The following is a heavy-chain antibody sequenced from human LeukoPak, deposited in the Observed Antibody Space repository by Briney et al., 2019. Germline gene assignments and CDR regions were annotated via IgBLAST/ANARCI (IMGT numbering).Heavy chain of an antibody. CDR3: ARVVSSDIVAVVAATRLAEFDP. CDR2: ISAYNGNT. D-gene: IGHD2-15*01. CDR1: GYTFTSYG. Sequence: ASVKVSCKASGYTFTSYGISWVRQAPGQGLEWMGWISAYNGNTNYAQKLQGRVTMTTDTSTSTAYMELRSLRSDDTAVYYCARVVSSDIVAVVAATRLAEFDPWGQGTLVTVSS. V-gene: IGHV1-18*01. J-gene: IGHJ5*02.